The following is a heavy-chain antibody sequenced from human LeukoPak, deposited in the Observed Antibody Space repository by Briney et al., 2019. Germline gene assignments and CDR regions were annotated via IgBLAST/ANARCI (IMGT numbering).Heavy chain of an antibody. CDR1: GFTFSSYW. J-gene: IGHJ6*02. Sequence: GGSLRLSCAASGFTFSSYWMHWVRQAPGKGLVWVSRINSDGSSTSYADSVKGRFTISRDNAKNTLYLQMNSLRAEDTAVYYCASSYGSGSYPLYYYYGMDVWGQGTTVTVSS. CDR3: ASSYGSGSYPLYYYYGMDV. V-gene: IGHV3-74*01. D-gene: IGHD3-10*01. CDR2: INSDGSST.